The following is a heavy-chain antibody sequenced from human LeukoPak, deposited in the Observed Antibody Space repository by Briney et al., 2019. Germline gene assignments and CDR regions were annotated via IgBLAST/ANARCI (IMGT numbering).Heavy chain of an antibody. J-gene: IGHJ4*02. CDR2: IYYSGST. V-gene: IGHV4-59*04. D-gene: IGHD2-2*01. Sequence: SETLSLTCTVSGGSISSYYWNWIRQPPGKGLEWIGYIYYSGSTYYNPSLKSRVTMSVDTSKNQFSLKLRSVTAADTAVYYCATRTSSGGYFDYWGQGTLVTVSS. CDR1: GGSISSYY. CDR3: ATRTSSGGYFDY.